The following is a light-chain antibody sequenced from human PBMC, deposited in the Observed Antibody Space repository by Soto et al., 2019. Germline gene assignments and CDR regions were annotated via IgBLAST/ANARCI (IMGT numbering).Light chain of an antibody. Sequence: DIQITQSPSSLFASVGDRVTITCRASQTISSWLAWYQQKPGKAPKLLIYDASSLESGVASRFSGSGSGTDFTLTISRLEPEDFAVYYCQHYHGWPITFGQGTRLEIK. CDR1: QTISSW. V-gene: IGKV1-5*01. J-gene: IGKJ5*01. CDR3: QHYHGWPIT. CDR2: DAS.